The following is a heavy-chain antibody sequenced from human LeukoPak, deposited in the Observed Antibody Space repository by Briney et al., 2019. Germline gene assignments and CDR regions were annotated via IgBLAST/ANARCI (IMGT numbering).Heavy chain of an antibody. J-gene: IGHJ4*02. D-gene: IGHD3-3*01. Sequence: ASVKVSCKASGYTFTGYYMHWVRQAPGQGLAWMGWINPNSGGTNYAQKFQGRVTMTRDTSISTAYMELSRLRSDDTAVYYCASFDPDNFWSGSDYWGQGTLVTVSS. CDR3: ASFDPDNFWSGSDY. CDR2: INPNSGGT. CDR1: GYTFTGYY. V-gene: IGHV1-2*02.